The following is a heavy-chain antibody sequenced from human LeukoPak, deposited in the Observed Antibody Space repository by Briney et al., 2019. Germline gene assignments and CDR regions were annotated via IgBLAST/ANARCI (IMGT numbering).Heavy chain of an antibody. D-gene: IGHD2-15*01. V-gene: IGHV4-34*01. CDR1: GGSFSGYY. CDR2: INHSGST. CDR3: ARDRKGGRDGYNRPFDY. Sequence: SETLSLTCAVYGGSFSGYYWSWIRQPPGKGLEWIGEINHSGSTNYNPSLKSRVTMSVDTSKNQFSLKLSSVTAADTAVYYCARDRKGGRDGYNRPFDYWGQGTLVTVSS. J-gene: IGHJ4*02.